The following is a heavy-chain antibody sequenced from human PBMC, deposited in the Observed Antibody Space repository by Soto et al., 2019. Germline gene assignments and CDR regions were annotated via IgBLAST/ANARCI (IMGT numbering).Heavy chain of an antibody. D-gene: IGHD6-13*01. J-gene: IGHJ6*02. CDR3: AKARAAGTWSYYGMDV. Sequence: EVQLLESGGGLVQPGGSLRLSCAASGFTFSSYAMSWVRQAPGKGLEWVSAISGSGGSTYYADSVKGRFTISRDNCKNTLYLQMNSLRAEDTAVYYCAKARAAGTWSYYGMDVWGQGTTVTVSS. CDR2: ISGSGGST. V-gene: IGHV3-23*01. CDR1: GFTFSSYA.